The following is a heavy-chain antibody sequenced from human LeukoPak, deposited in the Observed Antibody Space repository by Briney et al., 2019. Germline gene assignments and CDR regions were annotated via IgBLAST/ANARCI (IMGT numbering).Heavy chain of an antibody. D-gene: IGHD2/OR15-2a*01. CDR3: ARNMGDY. V-gene: IGHV3-7*04. CDR2: INQDGSEK. Sequence: GGSLRLSCTAPGFTFSTYWMTWVRQAPGKGLEWEANINQDGSEKNYVDSVKGRFTISRDNAKNSLYLQMNSLRAEDTAVYYCARNMGDYWGQGTLVTVSS. CDR1: GFTFSTYW. J-gene: IGHJ4*02.